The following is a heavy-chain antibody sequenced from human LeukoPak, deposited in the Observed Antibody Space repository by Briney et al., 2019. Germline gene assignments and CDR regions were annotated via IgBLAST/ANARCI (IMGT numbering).Heavy chain of an antibody. Sequence: ASVKVSCKASGYTFTSYGISWVRQAPGEGLEWMGWISAYNGNTNYAQKLQGRVTMTTDTSTSTAYMELRSLRSDDTAVYYCARDRCSSTSCFESYFDYWGQGTPVTVSS. D-gene: IGHD2-2*01. V-gene: IGHV1-18*01. CDR3: ARDRCSSTSCFESYFDY. CDR1: GYTFTSYG. J-gene: IGHJ4*02. CDR2: ISAYNGNT.